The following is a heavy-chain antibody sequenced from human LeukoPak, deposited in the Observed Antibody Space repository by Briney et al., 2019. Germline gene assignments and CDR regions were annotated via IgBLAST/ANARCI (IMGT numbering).Heavy chain of an antibody. CDR3: WRFLSIRSCGNQGLVV. Sequence: PGALSLTCAHSGGSLRSDNRWTWAREPPGKGLEWIGEIYFIGSTNYNPSLNNRLPISVDKSQKQFSLNQNPLTTADAPLFFPWRFLSIRSCGNQGLVVSGEGGKVTVSS. D-gene: IGHD3-3*02. V-gene: IGHV4-4*01. CDR2: IYFIGST. J-gene: IGHJ6*01. CDR1: GGSLRSDNR.